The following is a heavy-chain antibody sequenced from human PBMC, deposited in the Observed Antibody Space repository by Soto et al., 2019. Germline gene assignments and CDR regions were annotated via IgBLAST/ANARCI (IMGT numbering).Heavy chain of an antibody. CDR1: GDNFKKNV. J-gene: IGHJ6*02. CDR2: TIPALGKT. Sequence: SVKVSCKPSGDNFKKNVFTCVRQAPGQGLEWMGGTIPALGKTHYIEKFQGRVTITVDDATRTVYMEVRDLTSEDTAIYYCARGPFRPSAMDVWGQGTTVTVSS. CDR3: ARGPFRPSAMDV. D-gene: IGHD3-10*01. V-gene: IGHV1-69*10.